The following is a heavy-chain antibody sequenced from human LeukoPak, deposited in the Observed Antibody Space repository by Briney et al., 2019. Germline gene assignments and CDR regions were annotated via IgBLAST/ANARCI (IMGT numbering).Heavy chain of an antibody. V-gene: IGHV3-7*01. Sequence: PGGSLRLSCAASGFTFNRYWMSWVRQAPGKELQWVANIKQDGSAKYYADSVKGRFTISRDNAKNSLYLQMNSLRVDDTAVYYCARDRLHYGEYEKTLDYWGQGTLVTVSS. J-gene: IGHJ4*02. CDR3: ARDRLHYGEYEKTLDY. D-gene: IGHD4-17*01. CDR1: GFTFNRYW. CDR2: IKQDGSAK.